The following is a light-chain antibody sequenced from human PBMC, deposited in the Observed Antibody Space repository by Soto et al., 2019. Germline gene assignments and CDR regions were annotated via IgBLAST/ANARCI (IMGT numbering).Light chain of an antibody. CDR1: SNDVGAYNY. CDR2: EVT. CDR3: CSYAGSSTLV. J-gene: IGLJ2*01. V-gene: IGLV2-23*02. Sequence: QSVLTQPASMSGSPGQSITISCAGTSNDVGAYNYVSWYQHHPGQAPKLMIYEVTNRPSGVSDRFSASKSGNTASLTISGLQAEDEADYYCCSYAGSSTLVFGGGTKVTVL.